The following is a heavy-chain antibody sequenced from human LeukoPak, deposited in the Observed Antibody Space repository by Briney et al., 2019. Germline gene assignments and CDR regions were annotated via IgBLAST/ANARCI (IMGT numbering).Heavy chain of an antibody. J-gene: IGHJ5*02. CDR1: GGSISSYY. Sequence: PSETLSLTCTVSGGSISSYYWSWIRQPPGKGLEWIGYIYYSGSTNYNPSLKSRVTISVDTSKNQFSLKLSSVTAADTAVYYCARGLDITIFGVVPNWFDPWGQGTLDTVSS. CDR2: IYYSGST. D-gene: IGHD3-3*01. V-gene: IGHV4-59*01. CDR3: ARGLDITIFGVVPNWFDP.